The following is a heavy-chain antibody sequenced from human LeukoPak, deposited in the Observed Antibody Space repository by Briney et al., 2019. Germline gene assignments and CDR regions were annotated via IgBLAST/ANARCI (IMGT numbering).Heavy chain of an antibody. CDR1: GGSISSGGYS. V-gene: IGHV4-30-2*01. CDR3: ARVRQTDDALDI. Sequence: PSETLSLTCAVSGGSISSGGYSWSWIRQPPGKGLEWIGYIYHSGSTYYNPSLKSRVTISVDRSKNQFSLKLSSVTAADTAVYYCARVRQTDDALDIWGQGTMVTVSS. CDR2: IYHSGST. J-gene: IGHJ3*02.